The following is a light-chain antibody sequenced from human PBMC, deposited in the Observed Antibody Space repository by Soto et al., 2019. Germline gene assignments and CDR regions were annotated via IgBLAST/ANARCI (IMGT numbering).Light chain of an antibody. V-gene: IGLV1-40*01. Sequence: QSVLTQPPSVSGAPGQRVTISCTGSSSNIGAGYDVHWYQQLPGTAPKPLIYGNSNRPSGVPDRFSGSKSGTSASLAITGLQAEDEAYYYCQSYDSSLVVVFGGGTKLTVL. CDR3: QSYDSSLVVV. CDR2: GNS. J-gene: IGLJ2*01. CDR1: SSNIGAGYD.